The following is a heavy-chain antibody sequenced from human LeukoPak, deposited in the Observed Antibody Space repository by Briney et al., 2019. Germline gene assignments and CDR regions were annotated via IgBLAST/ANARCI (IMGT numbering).Heavy chain of an antibody. V-gene: IGHV4-59*08. CDR3: ARQKPSPFRQYGPGRPFDY. D-gene: IGHD1-14*01. CDR1: GGSISSYY. Sequence: SETLSLTCTVSGGSISSYYWSWIRQPPGKGLEWIGYIYYSGSTNYNPSLKSRVTISVDTSKNQFSLRLTSVTAADTAVYYCARQKPSPFRQYGPGRPFDYWGQGTLVTVSS. J-gene: IGHJ4*02. CDR2: IYYSGST.